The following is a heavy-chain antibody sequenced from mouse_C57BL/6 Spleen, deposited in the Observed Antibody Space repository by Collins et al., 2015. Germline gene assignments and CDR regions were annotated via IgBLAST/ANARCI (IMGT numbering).Heavy chain of an antibody. D-gene: IGHD2-2*01. V-gene: IGHV5-9-1*02. CDR1: GFTFSSYA. Sequence: DVKLVESGEGLVKPGGSLKLSCAASGFTFSSYAMSWVRQAPEKRLEWVAYISSGGDYIYYADTVKGRFTISRDNARNTLYLQMSSLKSEDTAMYYCTRGKAYGYDDAMDYWGQGTSVTVSS. CDR3: TRGKAYGYDDAMDY. CDR2: ISSGGDYI. J-gene: IGHJ4*01.